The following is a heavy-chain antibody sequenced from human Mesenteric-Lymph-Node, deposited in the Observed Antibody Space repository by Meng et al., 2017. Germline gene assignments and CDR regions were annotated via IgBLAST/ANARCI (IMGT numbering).Heavy chain of an antibody. CDR2: ISYDGSNK. V-gene: IGHV3-30*01. CDR1: GFTFSSYA. Sequence: SCAASGFTFSSYAMHWVRQAPGKGLEWVAVISYDGSNKYYADSVKGRFTISRDNSKNTLYLQMNSPRAEDTAVYYCAREGRNYDYVWGSYLNDAFDIWGQGTMVTVSS. CDR3: AREGRNYDYVWGSYLNDAFDI. J-gene: IGHJ3*02. D-gene: IGHD3-16*02.